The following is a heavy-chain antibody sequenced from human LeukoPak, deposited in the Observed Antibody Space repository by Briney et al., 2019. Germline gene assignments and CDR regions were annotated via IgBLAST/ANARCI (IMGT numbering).Heavy chain of an antibody. J-gene: IGHJ4*02. D-gene: IGHD3-22*01. V-gene: IGHV4-59*01. Sequence: SETLSLTCTVSGGSISSYYWSWIRQPPGKGLEWIGYIYYSGSTNYNPSLKSRVTISVDTSKNQFSLKLSSVTAADTAVYYCARATLRYYYDSWGQGTLVTVSS. CDR1: GGSISSYY. CDR3: ARATLRYYYDS. CDR2: IYYSGST.